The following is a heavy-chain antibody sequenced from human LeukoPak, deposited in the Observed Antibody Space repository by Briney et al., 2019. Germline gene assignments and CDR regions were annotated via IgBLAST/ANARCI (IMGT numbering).Heavy chain of an antibody. CDR2: ISGSGGST. CDR1: GFTVSSYS. J-gene: IGHJ4*02. D-gene: IGHD3-3*01. CDR3: AKAYDFWSGYSTKFDY. Sequence: PGGSLRLSCVSSGFTVSSYSMSWVRQAPGKGLEWVSAISGSGGSTYYADSVKGRFTISRDNSKNTLYLQMNSLRAEDTAVYYCAKAYDFWSGYSTKFDYWGQGTLVTVSS. V-gene: IGHV3-23*01.